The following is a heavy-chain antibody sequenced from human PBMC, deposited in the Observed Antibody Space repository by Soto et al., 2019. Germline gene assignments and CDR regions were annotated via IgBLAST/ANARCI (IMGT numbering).Heavy chain of an antibody. CDR2: ISGSGGST. Sequence: SLRLYPAASGFPFGKDAMTWFRQAPGKGLEWVSAISGSGGSTYYADSVKGRFTISRDNSKNTLYLQMNSLRAEDTAVYYCAKEQGYGSSTNTAFWGQGTLVTVSS. D-gene: IGHD6-6*01. CDR3: AKEQGYGSSTNTAF. J-gene: IGHJ4*02. CDR1: GFPFGKDA. V-gene: IGHV3-23*01.